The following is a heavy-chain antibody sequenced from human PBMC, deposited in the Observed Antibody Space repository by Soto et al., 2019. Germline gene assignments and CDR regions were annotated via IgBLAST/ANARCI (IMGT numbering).Heavy chain of an antibody. J-gene: IGHJ4*02. CDR1: GFTFRNNV. CDR3: AKDYYDSSGYYYGVYYFDY. D-gene: IGHD3-22*01. V-gene: IGHV3-23*01. CDR2: ITGSGRDT. Sequence: PWGSLRLSCAASGFTFRNNVLSWVRQAPGKGLDWVSGITGSGRDTYYADSVKGRFTISRDNSKNTLYLQMNSLRAEDTAVYYCAKDYYDSSGYYYGVYYFDYWGQGTLVTVSS.